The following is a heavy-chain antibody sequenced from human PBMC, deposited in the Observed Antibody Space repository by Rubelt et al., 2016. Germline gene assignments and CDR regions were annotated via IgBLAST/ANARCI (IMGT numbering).Heavy chain of an antibody. CDR1: GFTFSCYV. CDR2: ITSDGTT. J-gene: IGHJ4*02. D-gene: IGHD6-19*01. V-gene: IGHV3-23*04. CDR3: AKSRAVADPFNY. Sequence: EVQLVESVGGLVQPGGSLRLSCAASGFTFSCYVMSWFRQAPGKGLEWVSAITSDGTTYYSNSVKGLFAISRDNSRNTLYLQMSSLGAEDTAVYYRAKSRAVADPFNYWGQGTLVTVSS.